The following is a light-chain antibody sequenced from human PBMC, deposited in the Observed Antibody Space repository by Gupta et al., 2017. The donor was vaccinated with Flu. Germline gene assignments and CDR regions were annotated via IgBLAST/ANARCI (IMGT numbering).Light chain of an antibody. CDR2: AVS. V-gene: IGKV1-9*01. J-gene: IGKJ4*01. CDR3: LRVYQYPLT. CDR1: QAISRS. Sequence: DIQLTQSPSFLSASVGDRVAITCRASQAISRSLAWYQQKSGEGPKLLIYAVSTLQTAVPSRFSGSASGTEFTLTISSLQPEDFGIYYCLRVYQYPLTFGGGTKVEIK.